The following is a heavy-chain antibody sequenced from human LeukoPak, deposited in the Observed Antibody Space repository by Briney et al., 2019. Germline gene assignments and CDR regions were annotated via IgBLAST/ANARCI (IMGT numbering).Heavy chain of an antibody. CDR2: ISADSGDT. J-gene: IGHJ4*02. Sequence: GASVTVSCKASGYTFTSYGISWVCQAPGQGLEWMGWISADSGDTKFAQKFQGRVTMTTETSTNTAYMELRSLRFDDTAIYYCARDKRYAFDNWGQGTLVSVSS. CDR3: ARDKRYAFDN. CDR1: GYTFTSYG. D-gene: IGHD3-9*01. V-gene: IGHV1-18*01.